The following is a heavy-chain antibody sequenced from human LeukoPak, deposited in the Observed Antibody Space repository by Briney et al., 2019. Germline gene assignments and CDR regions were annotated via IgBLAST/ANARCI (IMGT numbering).Heavy chain of an antibody. CDR3: ARGLPEGDYMDV. Sequence: GASVKVSCKASGYTFTSYDINWVRQATGQGLEWMGWMNPNSGNTGYAQKFQGRVTITRNTSISTAYMELSGLRSEDTAVYYCARGLPEGDYMDVWGKGTTVTVSS. CDR2: MNPNSGNT. D-gene: IGHD2-2*01. V-gene: IGHV1-8*03. CDR1: GYTFTSYD. J-gene: IGHJ6*03.